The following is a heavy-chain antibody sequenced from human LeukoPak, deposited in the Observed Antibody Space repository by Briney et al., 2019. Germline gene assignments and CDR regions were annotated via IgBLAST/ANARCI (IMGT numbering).Heavy chain of an antibody. CDR2: IYSSGST. CDR1: GGSISSYY. D-gene: IGHD2-15*01. V-gene: IGHV4-4*07. Sequence: SETLSLTCTVSGGSISSYYWSWIRQPAGKGLEWIGRIYSSGSTNYNPSLKSQVTMSVDKSKNQFSLKLSSVTAADTAVYYCARAGLVVVVAAKARFSMDVWGQGTTVTVSS. CDR3: ARAGLVVVVAAKARFSMDV. J-gene: IGHJ6*02.